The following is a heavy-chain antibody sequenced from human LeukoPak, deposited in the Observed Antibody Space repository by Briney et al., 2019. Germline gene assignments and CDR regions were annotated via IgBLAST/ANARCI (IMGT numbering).Heavy chain of an antibody. J-gene: IGHJ4*02. CDR2: ITSTSGTI. D-gene: IGHD2-21*01. CDR1: GFTFSIYS. Sequence: GGSLRLSCAASGFTFSIYSMNWVRQAPGKGLAWVSYITSTSGTIYYTDSVKGRFTISRDNAKNSLYLQMNSLRAEDTAVYYCARVAPGHDIGRGYFDYWGQGTLVTTSS. CDR3: ARVAPGHDIGRGYFDY. V-gene: IGHV3-48*01.